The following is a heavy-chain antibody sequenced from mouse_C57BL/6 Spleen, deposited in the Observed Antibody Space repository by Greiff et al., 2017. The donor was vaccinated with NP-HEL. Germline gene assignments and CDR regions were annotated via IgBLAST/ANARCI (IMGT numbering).Heavy chain of an antibody. J-gene: IGHJ2*01. Sequence: EVKVVESGGGLVKPGGSLKLSCAASGFTFSDYGMHWVRQAPEKGLEWVAYISSGSSTIYYADTVKGRFTISRDNAKNTLFLQMTSLRSEDTAMYYCARPYYGYDRGTFDYWGQGTTLTVSS. V-gene: IGHV5-17*01. CDR3: ARPYYGYDRGTFDY. CDR2: ISSGSSTI. D-gene: IGHD2-2*01. CDR1: GFTFSDYG.